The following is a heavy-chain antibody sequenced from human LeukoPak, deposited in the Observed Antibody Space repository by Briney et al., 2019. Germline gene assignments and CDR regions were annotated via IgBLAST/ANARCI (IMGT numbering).Heavy chain of an antibody. CDR2: ITANGGSK. V-gene: IGHV3-64*02. D-gene: IGHD3-10*01. Sequence: PGGSLRLSCAASGFTFSDYTMHWVRLAPGKRLEYVSAITANGGSKYHADSVRARFTVSRDNSKNTLYLQMGSLRAEGTAVYYCAKALGTAMVRGVIDYWGQGTPVTVSS. J-gene: IGHJ4*02. CDR1: GFTFSDYT. CDR3: AKALGTAMVRGVIDY.